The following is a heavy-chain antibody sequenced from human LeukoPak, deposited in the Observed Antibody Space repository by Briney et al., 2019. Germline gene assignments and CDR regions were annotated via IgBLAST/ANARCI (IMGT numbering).Heavy chain of an antibody. V-gene: IGHV1-2*02. Sequence: ASVKVSCKASGYTFTDYYIHWVRQAQAPGQGLEWMGWINPKTGGTDYAQNFQGRVTMTRDTSISTAYMELSRLRSDDTAVYYCARDGGGLNDIHADYWGQGTLVTVSS. CDR3: ARDGGGLNDIHADY. J-gene: IGHJ4*02. CDR1: GYTFTDYY. D-gene: IGHD3-9*01. CDR2: INPKTGGT.